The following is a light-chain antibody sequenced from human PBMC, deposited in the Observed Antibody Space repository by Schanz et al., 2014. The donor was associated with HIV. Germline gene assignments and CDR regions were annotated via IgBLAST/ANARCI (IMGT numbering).Light chain of an antibody. CDR3: QQANSFPLT. CDR1: QGVGTW. V-gene: IGKV1-12*01. Sequence: DIQMTQSPTSVSASVGDTVTITCRARQGVGTWLAWYQQKPGKAPKLLISEASSLQSGVPSRFSGRGSGTDFTLTISSLQPEDFATYCCQQANSFPLTFGGGTKVEIK. CDR2: EAS. J-gene: IGKJ4*01.